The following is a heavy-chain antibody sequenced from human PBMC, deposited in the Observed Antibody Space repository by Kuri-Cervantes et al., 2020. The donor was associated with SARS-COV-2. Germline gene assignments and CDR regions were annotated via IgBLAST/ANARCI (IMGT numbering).Heavy chain of an antibody. Sequence: GESLKISCAASGFTFSSYAMSWVRQAPGKGLEWVGRIKSKTDGGTTDYAAPVKGRFTISRDDSKNTLYLQMNSLKTEDTAVYYCTTEKRVRHPKEMATKHYYYYGMDVWGQGTTVTVSS. D-gene: IGHD5-24*01. CDR2: IKSKTDGGTT. CDR1: GFTFSSYA. J-gene: IGHJ6*02. CDR3: TTEKRVRHPKEMATKHYYYYGMDV. V-gene: IGHV3-15*01.